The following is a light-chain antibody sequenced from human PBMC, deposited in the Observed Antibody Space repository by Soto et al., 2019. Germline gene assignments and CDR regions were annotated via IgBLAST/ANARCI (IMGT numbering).Light chain of an antibody. Sequence: QSALTQPPSASGSPGQSVTISCTGTSSDVGAYNYVSWYQQHPGKAPKLLIYEVTKRPSGVPDRFSGSKSGNTASLTVSGLQAEDEADYYCSSYAGSNNLVFGGRTKVTVL. J-gene: IGLJ2*01. V-gene: IGLV2-8*01. CDR2: EVT. CDR3: SSYAGSNNLV. CDR1: SSDVGAYNY.